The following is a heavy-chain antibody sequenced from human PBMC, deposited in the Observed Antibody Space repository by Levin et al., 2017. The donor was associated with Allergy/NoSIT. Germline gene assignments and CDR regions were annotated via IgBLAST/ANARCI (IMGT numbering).Heavy chain of an antibody. Sequence: GESLKISCAASGFTFTNAWMNWVRQAPTKGLEWVGRIKSKTDGETTYYAAPVKGRFTISRDDSKNTLYLQMNSLKTEDTAVYYCATGVGYGYWYWGQGTLVTVSS. CDR2: IKSKTDGETT. CDR1: GFTFTNAW. D-gene: IGHD4-17*01. V-gene: IGHV3-15*01. J-gene: IGHJ4*02. CDR3: ATGVGYGYWY.